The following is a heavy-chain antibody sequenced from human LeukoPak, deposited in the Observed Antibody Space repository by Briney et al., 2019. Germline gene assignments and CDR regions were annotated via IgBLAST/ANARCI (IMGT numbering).Heavy chain of an antibody. CDR2: ISYDGINK. J-gene: IGHJ4*02. CDR3: AKVPLYYDILTGGIDY. CDR1: GFTFSSYG. D-gene: IGHD3-9*01. Sequence: PGRSLRVSCAASGFTFSSYGMHWVRQAPGKGLEWVAVISYDGINKYYADSVKGRFTISRDNSKNTLYLQMNSLRAEDTAVYYCAKVPLYYDILTGGIDYWGQGTLVTVSS. V-gene: IGHV3-30*18.